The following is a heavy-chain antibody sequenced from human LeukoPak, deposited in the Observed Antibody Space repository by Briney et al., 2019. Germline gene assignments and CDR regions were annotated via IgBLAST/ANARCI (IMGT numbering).Heavy chain of an antibody. D-gene: IGHD5-24*01. CDR1: GFTFSSYS. V-gene: IGHV3-21*01. CDR3: ARDSRDGYPNWYGMDV. Sequence: GSLRLSCAASGFTFSSYSMDWVRQAPGRGLEWVSSISSSSSYIYYADSVKGRFTISRDNAKNSLYLQMNSLRAEDTAVYYCARDSRDGYPNWYGMDVWGQGTTVTVSS. J-gene: IGHJ6*02. CDR2: ISSSSSYI.